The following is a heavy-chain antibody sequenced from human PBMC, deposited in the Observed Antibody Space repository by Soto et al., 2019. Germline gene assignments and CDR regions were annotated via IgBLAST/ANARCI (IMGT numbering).Heavy chain of an antibody. V-gene: IGHV1-18*01. CDR3: ARTCRSGGSCYLEY. D-gene: IGHD2-15*01. J-gene: IGHJ4*02. Sequence: RASVKVSCKASGYSFSSFGISCVRQAPGQVLEWVGWVSVPSGDTGSAQNFQGRVTVTTDTSTSTAYLEVGSLRSDDTAVYYCARTCRSGGSCYLEYWGEGTLVTVSS. CDR1: GYSFSSFG. CDR2: VSVPSGDT.